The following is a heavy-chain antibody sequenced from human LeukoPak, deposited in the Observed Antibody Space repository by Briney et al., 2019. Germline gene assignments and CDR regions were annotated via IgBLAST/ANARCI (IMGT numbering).Heavy chain of an antibody. CDR2: IVVGSGNT. Sequence: GASVKVSCKASGFTFTSSAVQWVRQARGQRLEWIGWIVVGSGNTNYAQKFQERVTITRDMSTSTAYMELSSLRSEDTAVYYCAAVDYDFWSGYPFDYWGQGTLVTVSS. CDR1: GFTFTSSA. CDR3: AAVDYDFWSGYPFDY. J-gene: IGHJ4*02. D-gene: IGHD3-3*01. V-gene: IGHV1-58*01.